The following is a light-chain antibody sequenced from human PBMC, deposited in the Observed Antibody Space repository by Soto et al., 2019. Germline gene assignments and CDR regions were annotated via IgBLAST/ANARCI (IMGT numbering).Light chain of an antibody. CDR1: GGDIGAYNF. Sequence: QSALTQPPSASGSPGQSVTISCTGSGGDIGAYNFVSWYQQHPGKAPKLMLYGVTERPSGVPDRFSGSKSGNTASLTVSGLQADDEAEYYCYSYGGRNIWVFGGGTQLTVL. J-gene: IGLJ3*02. CDR3: YSYGGRNIWV. CDR2: GVT. V-gene: IGLV2-8*01.